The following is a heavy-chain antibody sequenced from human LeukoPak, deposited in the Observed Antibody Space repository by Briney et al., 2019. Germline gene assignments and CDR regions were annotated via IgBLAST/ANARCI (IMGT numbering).Heavy chain of an antibody. CDR3: AKDPGYDSSGYGYYYMDV. CDR2: ISSSSSYI. CDR1: RFTFSSYS. J-gene: IGHJ6*03. V-gene: IGHV3-21*04. Sequence: GGSLRLSCAASRFTFSSYSMNWVRQAPGKGLEWVSSISSSSSYIYYADSVKGRFTISRDNAKNSLYLQMNSLRAEDTALYYCAKDPGYDSSGYGYYYMDVWGKGTTVTVSS. D-gene: IGHD3-22*01.